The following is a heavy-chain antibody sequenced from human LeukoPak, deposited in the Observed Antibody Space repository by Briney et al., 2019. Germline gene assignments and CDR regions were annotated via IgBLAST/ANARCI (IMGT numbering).Heavy chain of an antibody. Sequence: GGSLRLSCAASGFTFSSYSMNWVRQAPGKGLEWVSSISSSSSYIYYADSVKGRFTISRDNAKNSLYLQMNSLRAEDTAVYYCASDYGGSYPFDYWGQGTLVTVSS. CDR3: ASDYGGSYPFDY. J-gene: IGHJ4*02. CDR2: ISSSSSYI. D-gene: IGHD1-26*01. CDR1: GFTFSSYS. V-gene: IGHV3-21*01.